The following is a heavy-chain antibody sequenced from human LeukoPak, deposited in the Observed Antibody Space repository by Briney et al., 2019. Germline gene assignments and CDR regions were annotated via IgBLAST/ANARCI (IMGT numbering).Heavy chain of an antibody. V-gene: IGHV4-38-2*01. Sequence: SETLSLTCAVSGYSISSGYYWGRIRQPPGKGLEWIGSIYHSGSTYYNPSLKSRVTISVDTSKNQFSLKLSSVTAADTAVYYCARADCSSTSCYLSGGSDPWGQGTLVTVSS. CDR1: GYSISSGYY. CDR2: IYHSGST. D-gene: IGHD2-2*01. CDR3: ARADCSSTSCYLSGGSDP. J-gene: IGHJ5*02.